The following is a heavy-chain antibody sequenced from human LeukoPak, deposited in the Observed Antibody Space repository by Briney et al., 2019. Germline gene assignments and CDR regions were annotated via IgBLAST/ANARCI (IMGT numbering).Heavy chain of an antibody. J-gene: IGHJ4*02. D-gene: IGHD3-10*01. Sequence: GASVKVSCKVSGNTLTELSMHWVRQAPGQGLEWMGWISAYNGNTNYAQKLQGRVTMTTDTSTSTAYMELRSLRSDDTAVYYCARDSSSGALWFGELLVDYWGQGTLVTVSS. CDR3: ARDSSSGALWFGELLVDY. CDR2: ISAYNGNT. CDR1: GNTLTELS. V-gene: IGHV1-18*01.